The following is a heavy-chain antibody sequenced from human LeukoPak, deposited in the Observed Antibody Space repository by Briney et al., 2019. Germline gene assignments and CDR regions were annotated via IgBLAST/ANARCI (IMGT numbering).Heavy chain of an antibody. CDR1: GFTFSSYG. D-gene: IGHD4-17*01. CDR3: AKVPDGDYGVGY. CDR2: ISYDGSNK. Sequence: GRSLRLSCAASGFTFSSYGMHWVRQAPGKGLEWVAVISYDGSNKYYADSVKGRFTISRDNSKNTLYLQMNSLRAEDTAVYYCAKVPDGDYGVGYWGQGTLVTVSS. J-gene: IGHJ4*02. V-gene: IGHV3-30*18.